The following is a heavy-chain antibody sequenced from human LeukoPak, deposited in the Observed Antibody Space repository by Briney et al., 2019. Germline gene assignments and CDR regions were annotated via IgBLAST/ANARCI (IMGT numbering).Heavy chain of an antibody. J-gene: IGHJ3*02. Sequence: TAGGSLRLSCAASGFTFSNAWMSWVRQAPGKGLEWVGRIKSKTDGGTTDYAAPVKGRFTISRDDSKDTLYLQMNSLKTEDTAVYYCTTVWNCGGDCSDAFDIWGQGTMVTVSS. D-gene: IGHD2-21*02. CDR2: IKSKTDGGTT. CDR1: GFTFSNAW. V-gene: IGHV3-15*01. CDR3: TTVWNCGGDCSDAFDI.